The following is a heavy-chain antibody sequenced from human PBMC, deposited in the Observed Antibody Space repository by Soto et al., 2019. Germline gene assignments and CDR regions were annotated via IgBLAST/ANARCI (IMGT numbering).Heavy chain of an antibody. Sequence: EVQLVESGGGLVQPGGSLKLSCAASGFTFSGSAMHWVRQASGKGLEWVGRIRNKANSYATAYAASVKGRFTISRDDSKNTAYLQMNSLKTEATAVYYCTRPGDYGDYDFDYWGQGTLVTVSS. J-gene: IGHJ4*02. D-gene: IGHD4-17*01. V-gene: IGHV3-73*01. CDR1: GFTFSGSA. CDR2: IRNKANSYAT. CDR3: TRPGDYGDYDFDY.